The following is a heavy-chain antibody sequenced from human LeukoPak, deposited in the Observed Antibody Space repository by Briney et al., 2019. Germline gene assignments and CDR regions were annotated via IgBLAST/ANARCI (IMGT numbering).Heavy chain of an antibody. CDR1: GYTFADYY. D-gene: IGHD3-9*01. V-gene: IGHV1-2*02. Sequence: TSVKVSCKASGYTFADYYIHWVRQAPGQGLEWMGWIYPKSGGTNSVQKFQGRVTMTRHTSISTAYMELSRLKFDDTAVYYCARVSTSGYRDWLDPWGQGTLVTVSS. CDR3: ARVSTSGYRDWLDP. CDR2: IYPKSGGT. J-gene: IGHJ5*02.